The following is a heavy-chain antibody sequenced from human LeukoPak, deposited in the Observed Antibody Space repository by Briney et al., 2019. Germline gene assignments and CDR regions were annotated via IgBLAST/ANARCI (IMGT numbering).Heavy chain of an antibody. Sequence: SVKVSCKASGGTFSSYAISWVRQAPGQGLEWTGGIIPIFGTANYAQKFQGRVTITADESTSTAYMELSSLRSEDTAVYYCASGVVIIRRSFDYWGQGTLVTVSS. CDR1: GGTFSSYA. D-gene: IGHD3-3*01. J-gene: IGHJ4*02. CDR3: ASGVVIIRRSFDY. CDR2: IIPIFGTA. V-gene: IGHV1-69*13.